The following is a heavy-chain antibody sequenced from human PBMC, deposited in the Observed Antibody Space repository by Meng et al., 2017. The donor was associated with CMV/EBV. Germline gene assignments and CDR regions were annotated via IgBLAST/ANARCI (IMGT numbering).Heavy chain of an antibody. V-gene: IGHV1-69*12. D-gene: IGHD1-20*01. CDR2: IIPIFGTA. Sequence: VPLGQSGPEVKKPGSLVKVSCKASGGTFSSYAISWVRQAPGQGLEWMGGIIPIFGTANYAQKFQGRVTITADESTSTAYMELSSLRSEDTAVYYCASVTGIGWWYFDLWGRGTLVTVSS. CDR1: GGTFSSYA. J-gene: IGHJ2*01. CDR3: ASVTGIGWWYFDL.